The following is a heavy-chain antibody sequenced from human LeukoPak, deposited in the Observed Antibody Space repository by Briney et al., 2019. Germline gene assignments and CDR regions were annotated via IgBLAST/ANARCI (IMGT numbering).Heavy chain of an antibody. Sequence: QAGGSLRLSCAASGFTFSSYAMSWVRQAPGKGLEWVSAISGSGGSTYYADSVKGRFTISRDTSKNTLYLQMNSLRAEDTAVYFCARDSLYDDNGYYHYFDYWGQGTLVTVSS. CDR1: GFTFSSYA. CDR3: ARDSLYDDNGYYHYFDY. V-gene: IGHV3-23*01. J-gene: IGHJ4*02. CDR2: ISGSGGST. D-gene: IGHD3-22*01.